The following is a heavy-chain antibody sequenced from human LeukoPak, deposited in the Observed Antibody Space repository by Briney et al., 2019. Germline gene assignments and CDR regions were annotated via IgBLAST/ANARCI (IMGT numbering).Heavy chain of an antibody. J-gene: IGHJ6*04. D-gene: IGHD3-10*01. CDR2: IYYSGST. Sequence: SETLSLTCTVSGGSISSYYWSWIRQPPGKGLEWIGYIYYSGSTNYNPSLKSRVTISVDTSKNQFSLKLSSVTAADTAVYYCARERRPYYYGSAYYYGMDVWGKGTMVTVSS. V-gene: IGHV4-59*01. CDR1: GGSISSYY. CDR3: ARERRPYYYGSAYYYGMDV.